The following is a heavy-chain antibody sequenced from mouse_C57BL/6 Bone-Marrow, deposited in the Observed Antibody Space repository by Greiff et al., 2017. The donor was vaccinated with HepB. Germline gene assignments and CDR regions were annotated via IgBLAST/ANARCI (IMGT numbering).Heavy chain of an antibody. CDR1: GYTFTSYW. CDR3: ASEGDEPCFAN. V-gene: IGHV1-69*01. J-gene: IGHJ3*01. Sequence: QVQLQQPGAELVMPGASVKLSCKASGYTFTSYWMHWVKQRPGQGLEWIGEIDPSDSYTNYNQKFKGKSTLTVDKSSSTAYMQLSSLTSEDSAVYDWASEGDEPCFANWGQGTLVTVSA. CDR2: IDPSDSYT.